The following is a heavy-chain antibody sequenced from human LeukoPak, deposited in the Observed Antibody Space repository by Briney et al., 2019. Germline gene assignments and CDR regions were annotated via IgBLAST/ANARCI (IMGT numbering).Heavy chain of an antibody. Sequence: GGSLRLSCAASGFTFDDSAMHWVRQAPGKGLEWVSGISWNSGSIGYADSVKGRFTISRDNAKNSLYLQMNSLRAEDTAVYYCARGVPYASWSGPHYSDYWGQGTLVTVSS. D-gene: IGHD3-3*01. CDR1: GFTFDDSA. J-gene: IGHJ4*02. CDR2: ISWNSGSI. CDR3: ARGVPYASWSGPHYSDY. V-gene: IGHV3-9*01.